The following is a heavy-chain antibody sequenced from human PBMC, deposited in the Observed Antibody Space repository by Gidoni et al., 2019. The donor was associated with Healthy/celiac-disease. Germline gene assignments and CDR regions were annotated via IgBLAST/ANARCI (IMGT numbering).Heavy chain of an antibody. Sequence: VQLVESGGGVVQPGRSLRLSCAASGFPFSSYGMHWVRQAPGKGLEWVAVISYDGSNKYYADSVKGRFTISRDNSKNTLYLQMNSLRAEDTAVYYCARDQEYYYYGMDVWGQGTTVTVSS. CDR2: ISYDGSNK. J-gene: IGHJ6*02. V-gene: IGHV3-30*03. CDR3: ARDQEYYYYGMDV. CDR1: GFPFSSYG.